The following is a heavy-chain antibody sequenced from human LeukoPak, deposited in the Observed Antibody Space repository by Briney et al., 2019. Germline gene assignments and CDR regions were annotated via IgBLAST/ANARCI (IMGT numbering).Heavy chain of an antibody. V-gene: IGHV3-30*02. CDR2: IRYDGSNK. J-gene: IGHJ4*02. D-gene: IGHD3-3*01. CDR1: GFTFSSYG. CDR3: ARDNDFWSGCYFDY. Sequence: GGSLRLSCAASGFTFSSYGMHWVRQAPGKGLEWVAFIRYDGSNKYYADSVKGRFTISRDNSKNTLYLQMNSLRSDDTAVYYCARDNDFWSGCYFDYWGQGTLVTVSS.